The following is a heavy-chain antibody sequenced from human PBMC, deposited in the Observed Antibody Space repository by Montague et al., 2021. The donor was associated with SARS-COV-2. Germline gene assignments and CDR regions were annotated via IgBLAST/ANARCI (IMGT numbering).Heavy chain of an antibody. CDR2: VYYSGNT. Sequence: SETLSLTCTVSGGSISNSNYYWGWIRQPPGKGLEWIGSVYYSGNTYHNPSLKSRVSISVDTSKSQLSLKVMSVTAADTAVYYCARRSTGGGYCHASHWGQGTLVTVSS. CDR3: ARRSTGGGYCHASH. D-gene: IGHD2-21*02. CDR1: GGSISNSNYY. V-gene: IGHV4-39*01. J-gene: IGHJ1*01.